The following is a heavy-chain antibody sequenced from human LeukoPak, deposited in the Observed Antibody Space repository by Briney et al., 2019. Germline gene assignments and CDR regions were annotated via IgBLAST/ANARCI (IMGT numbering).Heavy chain of an antibody. V-gene: IGHV3-7*01. CDR2: IKQDGSQK. J-gene: IGHJ3*02. D-gene: IGHD4-17*01. CDR3: ARDLGDSGDYRIDAFDI. Sequence: GGSLRLSCVASGFTFTNYWMNWVRQAPGKGLEWVASIKQDGSQKSYVDSMKGRFTISRDNAKNSLSLQMDSLRGEDTAVYYCARDLGDSGDYRIDAFDIWGQGTMVTVSS. CDR1: GFTFTNYW.